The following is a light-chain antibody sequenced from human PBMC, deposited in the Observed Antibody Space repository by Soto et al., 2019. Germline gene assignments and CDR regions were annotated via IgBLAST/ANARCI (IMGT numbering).Light chain of an antibody. CDR2: GAS. CDR3: QQYGSSPPGLT. Sequence: EIVLTQSPGTLSLSPGERATLSCSASQSFSSSYLAWYQQKPGQAPRLLIYGASSRATGIPDRFSGSGSGTDFTLTISRLEPEDFAVYYCQQYGSSPPGLTFGGGTKVEIK. J-gene: IGKJ4*01. CDR1: QSFSSSY. V-gene: IGKV3-20*01.